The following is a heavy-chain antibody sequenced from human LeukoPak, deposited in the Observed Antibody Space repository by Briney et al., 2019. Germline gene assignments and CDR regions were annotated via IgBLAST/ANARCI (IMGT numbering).Heavy chain of an antibody. Sequence: PGGSLRPSCAASGFTFSSYAMSWVRQAPGKGLEWVSAISGSGGSTYYADSVKGRFTISRDNSKNTLYLQMNSLRAEDTAVYYCAKDHDYSNQEYFQHWGQGTLVTVSS. D-gene: IGHD4-11*01. CDR3: AKDHDYSNQEYFQH. J-gene: IGHJ1*01. CDR2: ISGSGGST. V-gene: IGHV3-23*01. CDR1: GFTFSSYA.